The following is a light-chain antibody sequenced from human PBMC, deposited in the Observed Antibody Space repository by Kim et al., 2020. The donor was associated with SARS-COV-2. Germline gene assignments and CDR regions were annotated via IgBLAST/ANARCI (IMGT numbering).Light chain of an antibody. Sequence: AAGKTARITWGGNNIGSKSVHWYRQKPGQAPVLVIYYDSDRPSGIPERFSGSSSGNTATLTISRVEAGDEADYYCQVWDSSSDHVVFGGGTQLTVL. CDR2: YDS. J-gene: IGLJ2*01. V-gene: IGLV3-21*04. CDR1: NIGSKS. CDR3: QVWDSSSDHVV.